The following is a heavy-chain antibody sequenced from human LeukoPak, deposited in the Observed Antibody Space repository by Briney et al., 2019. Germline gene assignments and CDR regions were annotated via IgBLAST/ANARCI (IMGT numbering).Heavy chain of an antibody. J-gene: IGHJ5*02. CDR2: ISSSGNTR. CDR3: ARVKS. CDR1: GSTFSSYE. Sequence: GGSLRLSCAASGSTFSSYEMNWVRQAPGKGLEWISYISSSGNTRYYADSVKGRFTISRDNAKNSLYLQMNSLRAEGTAVYYYARVKSWGQGTLVTVSS. V-gene: IGHV3-48*03.